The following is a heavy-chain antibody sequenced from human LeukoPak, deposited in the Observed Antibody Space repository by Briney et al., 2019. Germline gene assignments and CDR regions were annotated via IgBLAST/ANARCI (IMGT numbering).Heavy chain of an antibody. CDR1: GGTFSSYT. V-gene: IGHV1-69*02. Sequence: SVKVSCKASGGTFSSYTISWVRQAPGQGLEWMGRIIPILGIANYAQKFQGRVTITADKSTSTAYMELSGLRSEDTAVYYCARATVTTTHYFDYWGQGTLVTVSS. J-gene: IGHJ4*02. CDR3: ARATVTTTHYFDY. CDR2: IIPILGIA. D-gene: IGHD4-17*01.